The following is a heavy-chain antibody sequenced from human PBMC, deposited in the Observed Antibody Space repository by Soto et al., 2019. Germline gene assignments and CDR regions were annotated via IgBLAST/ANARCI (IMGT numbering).Heavy chain of an antibody. D-gene: IGHD1-1*01. CDR1: GGSLSENH. J-gene: IGHJ6*02. CDR2: IQNTGGT. CDR3: ARSRNLDV. V-gene: IGHV4-34*01. Sequence: QVQVQQCGVGLLKPSETLFLSCGVYGGSLSENHWCWIRQPPGKGLDWIGEIQNTGGTNYTPSLKSRVTISVDRSKNQLSLSLTSVYAADTAVYYCARSRNLDVWGQATTVIVSS.